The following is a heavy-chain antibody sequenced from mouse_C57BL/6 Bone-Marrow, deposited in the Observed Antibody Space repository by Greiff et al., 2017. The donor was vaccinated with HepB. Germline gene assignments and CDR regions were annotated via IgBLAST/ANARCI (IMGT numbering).Heavy chain of an antibody. CDR1: GYTFTSYW. CDR2: IYPGNSDT. V-gene: IGHV1-5*01. CDR3: TREGLITTVVAYYFDY. J-gene: IGHJ2*01. Sequence: VQLQQSGTVLARPGASVKMSCKPSGYTFTSYWMHWAKQRPGQGLEWIGAIYPGNSDTNYNQKFKGKAKLTAVTSSSTAYMELSSLTNEDSAVFNCTREGLITTVVAYYFDYWGQGTTLTVSS. D-gene: IGHD1-1*01.